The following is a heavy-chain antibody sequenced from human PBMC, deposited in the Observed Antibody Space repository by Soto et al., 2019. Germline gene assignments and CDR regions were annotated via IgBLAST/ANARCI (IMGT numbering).Heavy chain of an antibody. J-gene: IGHJ3*02. Sequence: QVQLVQSGAEVKKPGSSVKVSCKASGGTFSSYAISWVQQAPGQGLEWMGGINPIFGTANYAQKFQGRVTITADESTSTAYMELSSLRSEDTAVYYCARDAAYYARRLGAFDIWGQGTMVTVSS. CDR1: GGTFSSYA. D-gene: IGHD3-22*01. V-gene: IGHV1-69*01. CDR2: INPIFGTA. CDR3: ARDAAYYARRLGAFDI.